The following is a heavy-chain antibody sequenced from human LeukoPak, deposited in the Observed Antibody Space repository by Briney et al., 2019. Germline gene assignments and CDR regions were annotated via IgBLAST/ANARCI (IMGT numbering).Heavy chain of an antibody. V-gene: IGHV4-38-2*02. CDR1: GYSISSGYF. CDR2: IDYSGTT. Sequence: SETLSLTCSVSGYSISSGYFWGWICQPPGKGLQWIGSIDYSGTTYDNPSVKSRVTISLDTSKNQFSLKLSSVTAADTAVYYCASLGRMAAIGTEHWGQGTLVTVSS. CDR3: ASLGRMAAIGTEH. D-gene: IGHD6-13*01. J-gene: IGHJ4*02.